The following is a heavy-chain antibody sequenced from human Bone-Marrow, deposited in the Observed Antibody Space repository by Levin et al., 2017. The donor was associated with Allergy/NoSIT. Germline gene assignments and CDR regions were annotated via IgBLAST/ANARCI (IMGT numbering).Heavy chain of an antibody. Sequence: ASVKVSCAASGFTVRNYLRWFRQTPGKGLEWVSLIYSGGDTRYADSVKGRFTISRDTSKNTLSLQMNSLRTDDTAVYYCARDGGVTVGGDYWGQGTLVTVSS. J-gene: IGHJ4*02. CDR3: ARDGGVTVGGDY. CDR1: GFTVRNY. D-gene: IGHD1-26*01. V-gene: IGHV3-53*01. CDR2: IYSGGDT.